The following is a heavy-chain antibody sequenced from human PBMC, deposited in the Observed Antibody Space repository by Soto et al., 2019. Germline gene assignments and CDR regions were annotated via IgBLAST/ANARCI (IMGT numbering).Heavy chain of an antibody. CDR2: IYSGGST. D-gene: IGHD2-15*01. CDR1: GFTVSSKY. CDR3: AKDAGSVCSGGSCSFQAPDH. V-gene: IGHV3-53*01. Sequence: LRLSCAASGFTVSSKYMSWVRQAPGKGLEWVSVIYSGGSTYYADSVKGRFTISRDNSKNTLYLQMNSLRIDDTAIYYCAKDAGSVCSGGSCSFQAPDHWGQGTRVTVSS. J-gene: IGHJ4*02.